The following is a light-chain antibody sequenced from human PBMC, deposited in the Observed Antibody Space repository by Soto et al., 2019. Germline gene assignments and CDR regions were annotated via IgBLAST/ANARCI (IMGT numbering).Light chain of an antibody. CDR3: QQYHNWPFT. V-gene: IGKV3-15*01. Sequence: EIVLTQSPGALSLSPGERATLSCWASESVGDYLAWYQQKPGQAPRLLIYGSSTRVSGIPARFSGGGSGTEFTLTISSLQSEDCAVYYCQQYHNWPFTFGQGTKLEIK. CDR2: GSS. CDR1: ESVGDY. J-gene: IGKJ2*01.